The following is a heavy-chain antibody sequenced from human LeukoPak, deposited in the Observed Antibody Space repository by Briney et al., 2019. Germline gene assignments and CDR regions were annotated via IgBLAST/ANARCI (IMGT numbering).Heavy chain of an antibody. D-gene: IGHD3-10*01. V-gene: IGHV5-51*01. Sequence: GESLKISCKGSGYSFTNYWIGWVRQMPGKGLEWMGIIYPGDSDTRYSPSFQGQVTISADKSISTAYLQWSSLKASDTAMYYCARLRGSGSYYPYYFDYWGQGTLVTVSS. CDR1: GYSFTNYW. CDR3: ARLRGSGSYYPYYFDY. CDR2: IYPGDSDT. J-gene: IGHJ4*02.